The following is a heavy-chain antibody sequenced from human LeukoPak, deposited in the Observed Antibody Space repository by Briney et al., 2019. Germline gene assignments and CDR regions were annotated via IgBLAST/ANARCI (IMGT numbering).Heavy chain of an antibody. CDR1: XXXXXXXX. CDR3: ARGSPRVES. J-gene: IGHJ4*02. Sequence: PSETLSLTCTXXXXXXXXXXXXXXXXXXGXXLXXIGYIHXXXXXXYNTSLESRVTMSVDSYKNQFSLKLTSVTAADTAVYYCARGSPRVESWGQGTRVTVSS. V-gene: IGHV4-59*01. CDR2: IHXXXXX.